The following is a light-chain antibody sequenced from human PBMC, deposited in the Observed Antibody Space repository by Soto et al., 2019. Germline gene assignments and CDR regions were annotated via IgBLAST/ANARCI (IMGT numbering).Light chain of an antibody. CDR2: GVS. CDR3: QQYNNWPHT. CDR1: QSVSSK. V-gene: IGKV3-15*01. Sequence: EIVMTQSPATLSVSPGERATLSCRASQSVSSKLAWFQQKPGQAPCLLIYGVSTRATGVPVRFSGSGSGTEFTLTVNSLQSEDFAVYYCQQYNNWPHTFGQGTKVDIK. J-gene: IGKJ2*01.